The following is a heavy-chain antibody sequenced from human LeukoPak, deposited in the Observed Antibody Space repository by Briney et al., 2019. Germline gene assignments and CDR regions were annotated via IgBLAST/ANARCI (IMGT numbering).Heavy chain of an antibody. CDR3: VVFGDGDGGFDI. Sequence: PGGSLRLSCAASGFTFTSYWMHWVRQAPGQGLVWISRINGDGGSTSYADLVQGRFTISRDNAKNTLYLQVNSLRAEDTAVYYCVVFGDGDGGFDIWGQGTMVTVSS. V-gene: IGHV3-74*01. CDR1: GFTFTSYW. D-gene: IGHD3-10*01. J-gene: IGHJ3*02. CDR2: INGDGGST.